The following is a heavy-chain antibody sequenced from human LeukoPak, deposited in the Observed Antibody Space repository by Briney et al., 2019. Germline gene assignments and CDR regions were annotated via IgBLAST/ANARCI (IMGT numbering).Heavy chain of an antibody. D-gene: IGHD1-26*01. V-gene: IGHV3-30-3*01. CDR2: MSYDGSNE. CDR1: GFTFSDYA. Sequence: PGGSLRLSCAASGFTFSDYAMYWVRQAPGKGLEWVASMSYDGSNEYYADSVKGRFTISRDNSKNTLYLQMNSLRTEDTAVYYCAKESVGATGGEDIWGQGTMVTVSS. J-gene: IGHJ3*02. CDR3: AKESVGATGGEDI.